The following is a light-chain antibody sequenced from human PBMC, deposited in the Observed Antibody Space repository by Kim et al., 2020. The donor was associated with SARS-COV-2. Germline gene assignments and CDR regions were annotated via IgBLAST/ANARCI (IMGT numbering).Light chain of an antibody. CDR3: QTWDTGIWV. Sequence: QPVLTQSPSASASLGASVKLTCTLSSGHSRYAIAWHQQQPEKGPRFLMKLNYDGSHTKGDGIPDRFSGSSSGAERCLTISSLQSEDEADYYCQTWDTGIWVFGGGTQLTVL. CDR2: LNYDGSH. CDR1: SGHSRYA. J-gene: IGLJ3*02. V-gene: IGLV4-69*01.